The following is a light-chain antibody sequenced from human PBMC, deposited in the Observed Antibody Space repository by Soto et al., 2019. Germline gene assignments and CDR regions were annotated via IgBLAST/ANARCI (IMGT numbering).Light chain of an antibody. CDR3: ETWDTNVVV. V-gene: IGLV4-60*02. CDR2: LEGSGSY. J-gene: IGLJ2*01. Sequence: QPVLTQSSSASASLGSSVKLTCTLSSGHSTYIIAWHQQQPGKAPRYLMKLEGSGSYNKGSGIPDRFSGSSSGADRYRTISSLQFEDEADYYCETWDTNVVVFGGGTKLTVL. CDR1: SGHSTYI.